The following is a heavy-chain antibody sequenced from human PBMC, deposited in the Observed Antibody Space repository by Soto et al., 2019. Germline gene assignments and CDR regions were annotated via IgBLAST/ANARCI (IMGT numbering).Heavy chain of an antibody. CDR3: ARGPSYCTNGVCYLFYYYMDV. CDR2: INSDGSST. V-gene: IGHV3-74*01. CDR1: GFTFSSYW. D-gene: IGHD2-8*01. Sequence: GGSLRLSCAASGFTFSSYWMHWVRQAPGKGLVWVSRINSDGSSTSYADSVKGRFTISRDNAKNTLYLQMNSLRAEDTAVYYCARGPSYCTNGVCYLFYYYMDVWGKGTTVTVSS. J-gene: IGHJ6*03.